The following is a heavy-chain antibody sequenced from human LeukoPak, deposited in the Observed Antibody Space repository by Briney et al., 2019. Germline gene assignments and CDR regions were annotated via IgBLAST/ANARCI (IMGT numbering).Heavy chain of an antibody. CDR3: ARGYCDSSGYFSAEYYFDY. Sequence: ASVKVSCKASGYTFTGYYMHWVRQAPGQGLEWMGWINPNSGGTNYAQKFQGWVTMTRDTSISTAYMELSRLRSDDTAVYYCARGYCDSSGYFSAEYYFDYWGQGTLVTVSS. CDR2: INPNSGGT. D-gene: IGHD3-22*01. V-gene: IGHV1-2*04. CDR1: GYTFTGYY. J-gene: IGHJ4*02.